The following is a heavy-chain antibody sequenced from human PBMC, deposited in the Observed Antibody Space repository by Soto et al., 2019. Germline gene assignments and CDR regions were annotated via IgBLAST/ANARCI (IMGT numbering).Heavy chain of an antibody. CDR3: AIRGYSGYDLVSLSSRDS. CDR1: SGTVSGYT. D-gene: IGHD5-12*01. CDR2: IIPILGIA. Sequence: GASVRVACSAASGTVSGYTISWVRQAPGQGLEWMGRIIPILGIANYAQKFQGRVTITADKSTSTAYMELSSLRSEDTAVYYCAIRGYSGYDLVSLSSRDSWGQGTLVTVSS. V-gene: IGHV1-69*02. J-gene: IGHJ4*02.